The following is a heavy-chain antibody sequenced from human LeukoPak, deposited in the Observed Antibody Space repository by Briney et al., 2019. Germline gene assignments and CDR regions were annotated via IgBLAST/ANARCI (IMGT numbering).Heavy chain of an antibody. V-gene: IGHV3-48*03. CDR1: GFTFSSYE. J-gene: IGHJ4*02. CDR3: ARRIAAAGRSFDY. CDR2: ISNSGSTI. Sequence: PGGSLRLSCAASGFTFSSYEMNWVRQAPGKGLERVSYISNSGSTIYYADSVKGRFTISRDNAKNSLYLQMNSLRAEDTAVYYCARRIAAAGRSFDYWGQGTLVTVSS. D-gene: IGHD6-13*01.